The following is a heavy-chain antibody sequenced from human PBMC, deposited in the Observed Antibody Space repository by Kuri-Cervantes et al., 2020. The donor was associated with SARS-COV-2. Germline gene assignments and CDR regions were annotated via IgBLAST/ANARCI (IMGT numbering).Heavy chain of an antibody. CDR3: ARGGIAARPIYYYYMDV. CDR2: IYYDGRT. J-gene: IGHJ6*03. V-gene: IGHV4-59*11. D-gene: IGHD6-6*01. Sequence: GSLRLSCSVSSGSISRHYWSWIRQAPGKGLEWIGFIYYDGRTIYNPSLKSRVTISVDTSKNQFSLKLNSVTAADTAVYYCARGGIAARPIYYYYMDVWGKGTTVTVSS. CDR1: SGSISRHY.